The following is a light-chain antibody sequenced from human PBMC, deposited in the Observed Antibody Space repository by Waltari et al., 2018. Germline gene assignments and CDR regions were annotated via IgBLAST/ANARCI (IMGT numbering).Light chain of an antibody. Sequence: QSALTQPPSASGSPGQSVTISCTGTSGDVGGYNSVSWYQQRPGKVPKLMISEVSKRPSGVPCRFSGSKSGNTASLTFSGLQAEYEAQYYCSSYGGSNNWVFGGGTKLTVL. V-gene: IGLV2-8*01. CDR1: SGDVGGYNS. CDR3: SSYGGSNNWV. J-gene: IGLJ3*02. CDR2: EVS.